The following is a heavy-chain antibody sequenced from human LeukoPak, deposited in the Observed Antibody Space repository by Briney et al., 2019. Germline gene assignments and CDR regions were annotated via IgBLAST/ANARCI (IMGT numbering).Heavy chain of an antibody. CDR1: GFTFSSYA. Sequence: GGSLRLSCAASGFTFSSYAMSWVRQAPGKGLEWVSAISGSGGSTYYADSAKGRFTISRDNSKNTLYLQMNSLRAEDTAVYYCAKGIVGADYEDAFDIWGQGTMVTVSS. D-gene: IGHD1-26*01. CDR3: AKGIVGADYEDAFDI. V-gene: IGHV3-23*01. CDR2: ISGSGGST. J-gene: IGHJ3*02.